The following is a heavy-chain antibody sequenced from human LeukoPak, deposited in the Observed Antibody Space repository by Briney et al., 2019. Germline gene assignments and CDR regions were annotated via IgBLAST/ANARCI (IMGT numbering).Heavy chain of an antibody. CDR3: ARDGYCSSFACSFDY. CDR2: TYYRSQWYN. J-gene: IGHJ4*02. D-gene: IGHD2-2*03. Sequence: SQTLSLTCVISGDSVSSNSVAWNWIRQSSSRGLEWLGSTYYRSQWYNEYAASVRSRITIKPDTSKNQFSLQLNSVTPEDTAVYYCARDGYCSSFACSFDYWGQGTLVTVSS. CDR1: GDSVSSNSVA. V-gene: IGHV6-1*01.